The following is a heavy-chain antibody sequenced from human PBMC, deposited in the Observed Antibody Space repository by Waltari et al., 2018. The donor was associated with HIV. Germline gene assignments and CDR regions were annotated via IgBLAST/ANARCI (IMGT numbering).Heavy chain of an antibody. J-gene: IGHJ4*02. V-gene: IGHV3-21*04. CDR3: VRDDPGYGPIDY. Sequence: LVESGGGVVKIGGSIRLTCEASGFDLRSYSMKWVRQSPVSGLEWVASIRRGNNEKHYLDSVRGRFVISRDNSESFVYLQMESVREEDTATYFCVRDDPGYGPIDYWGQGTPVTV. D-gene: IGHD3-10*01. CDR1: GFDLRSYS. CDR2: IRRGNNEK.